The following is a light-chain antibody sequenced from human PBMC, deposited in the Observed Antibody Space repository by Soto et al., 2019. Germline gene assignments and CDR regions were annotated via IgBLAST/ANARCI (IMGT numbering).Light chain of an antibody. CDR2: GAP. Sequence: EIVMTKSPATLSVSPGERATLAFTARQSVSSSLAWYQQKPGQAPRLLIYGAPTRATGIPARFSSSGSGTEFSLTISILPAEDSAVYYYHYYAKWPPGFGGGTTVEI. V-gene: IGKV3-15*01. J-gene: IGKJ4*01. CDR3: HYYAKWPPG. CDR1: QSVSSS.